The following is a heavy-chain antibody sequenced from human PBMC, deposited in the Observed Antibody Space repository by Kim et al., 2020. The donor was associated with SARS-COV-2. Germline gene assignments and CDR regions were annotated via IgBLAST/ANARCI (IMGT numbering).Heavy chain of an antibody. Sequence: GGSLRLSCAASGFTFSSYAMHWVRQAPGKGLEWVAVISYDGSNKYYADSVKGRFTISRDNSKNTLYLQMNSLRAEDTAVYYCASSNFGSTQHWGQGTLVTVSS. CDR2: ISYDGSNK. D-gene: IGHD2-2*01. V-gene: IGHV3-30-3*01. CDR1: GFTFSSYA. J-gene: IGHJ4*02. CDR3: ASSNFGSTQH.